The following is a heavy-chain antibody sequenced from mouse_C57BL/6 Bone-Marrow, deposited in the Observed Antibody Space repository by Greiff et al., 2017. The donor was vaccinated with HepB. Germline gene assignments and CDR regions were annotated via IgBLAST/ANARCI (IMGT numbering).Heavy chain of an antibody. J-gene: IGHJ2*01. CDR1: GYTFTDYY. Sequence: EVQLQQSGPELVKPGASVKISCKASGYTFTDYYMNWVKQSHGKSLEWIGDINPNNGGTSYNQKFKGKATLTVDKSSSTAYMELLSLTSEDSAVYYFARRGYYYDYWGQGTTLTVSS. CDR3: ARRGYYYDY. CDR2: INPNNGGT. V-gene: IGHV1-26*01. D-gene: IGHD1-1*01.